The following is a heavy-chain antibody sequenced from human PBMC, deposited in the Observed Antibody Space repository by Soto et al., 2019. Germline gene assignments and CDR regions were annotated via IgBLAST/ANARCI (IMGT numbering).Heavy chain of an antibody. CDR2: INSDGSST. J-gene: IGHJ4*02. V-gene: IGHV3-74*01. Sequence: EVQLLESGGGLVQPGGSLRLSCAASGFTFSSYWMHWVRQAPGKGLVWVSRINSDGSSTSYVDSVKGRFTISRDNAKNTLYLQMNSLRAEDTAVYYCVRTSLVVAAATREDYWGQGTLVTVSS. CDR3: VRTSLVVAAATREDY. D-gene: IGHD2-15*01. CDR1: GFTFSSYW.